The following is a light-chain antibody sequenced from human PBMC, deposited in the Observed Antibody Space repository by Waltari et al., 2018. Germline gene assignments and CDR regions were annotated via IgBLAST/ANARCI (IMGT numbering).Light chain of an antibody. V-gene: IGLV7-46*01. CDR3: LLSYSGARRQ. Sequence: QAVVTQEPSLTVSPGGTVTLTCGSSTGAVTSGHYPYWFQQKPGQAPRTLIYDTRNKHSWTPARFSGSLRGGKAALTLSGAQFEDEAEYYWLLSYSGARRQFGGGTKLTVL. CDR1: TGAVTSGHY. J-gene: IGLJ2*01. CDR2: DTR.